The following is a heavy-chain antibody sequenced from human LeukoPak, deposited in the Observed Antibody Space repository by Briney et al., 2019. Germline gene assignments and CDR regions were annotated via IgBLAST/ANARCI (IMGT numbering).Heavy chain of an antibody. CDR1: GFTFSSYA. Sequence: PGGSLRLSCAASGFTFSSYAIHWVRQAPGKGLEWVAVISYDGSNKYYADSVKGRFTISRGNSKNTLYLQMNSLRAEDTAVYYCARVIAAAYFDCWGQGALVTVSS. V-gene: IGHV3-30-3*01. CDR2: ISYDGSNK. J-gene: IGHJ4*02. CDR3: ARVIAAAYFDC. D-gene: IGHD6-13*01.